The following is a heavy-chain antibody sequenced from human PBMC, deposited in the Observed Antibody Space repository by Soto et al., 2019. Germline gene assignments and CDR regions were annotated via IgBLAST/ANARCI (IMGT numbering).Heavy chain of an antibody. CDR2: ISSGGAT. CDR3: TRKTGGYYFFEY. D-gene: IGHD2-8*02. J-gene: IGHJ4*02. Sequence: QVQLQESGPGLVKPSDTLSLTCAVSGTSISGDYWWGWIRQTPGKGLEWIGYISSGGATHYNPSLGSRLNMSVDTYRSQFSLKLSSVTDVDAALYSCTRKTGGYYFFEYWGRGTLVTVSS. V-gene: IGHV4-28*01. CDR1: GTSISGDYW.